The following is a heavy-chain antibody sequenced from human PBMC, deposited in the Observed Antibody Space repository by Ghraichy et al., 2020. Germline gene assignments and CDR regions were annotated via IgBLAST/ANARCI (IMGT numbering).Heavy chain of an antibody. D-gene: IGHD2-2*02. Sequence: GGSLRLSCAASGFTFSSYAMSWVRQAPGKGLEWVSAISGSGGSTYYADSVKGRFTISRDNSKNTLYLQMNSLRAEDTAVYYCASPGRYCSSTSCYTDYWGQGTLVTVSS. CDR2: ISGSGGST. V-gene: IGHV3-23*01. CDR1: GFTFSSYA. CDR3: ASPGRYCSSTSCYTDY. J-gene: IGHJ4*02.